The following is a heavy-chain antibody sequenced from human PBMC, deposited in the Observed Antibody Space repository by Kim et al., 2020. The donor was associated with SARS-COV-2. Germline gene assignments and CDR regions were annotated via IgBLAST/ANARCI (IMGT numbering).Heavy chain of an antibody. J-gene: IGHJ4*02. V-gene: IGHV3-21*01. CDR1: GFTFSSYS. CDR2: ISSSSSYI. D-gene: IGHD3-22*01. CDR3: ARESSGVGGTVDY. Sequence: GGSLRLSCAASGFTFSSYSMNWVRQAPGKGLEWVSSISSSSSYIYYADSVKGRFTISRDNAKNSLYLQMNSLRAEDTAVYYCARESSGVGGTVDYWGQGTLVTVSS.